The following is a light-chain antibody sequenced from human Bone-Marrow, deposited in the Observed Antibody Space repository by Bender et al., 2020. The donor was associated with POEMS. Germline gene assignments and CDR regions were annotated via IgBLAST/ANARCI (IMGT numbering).Light chain of an antibody. CDR1: SSDLGGYNL. V-gene: IGLV2-14*02. J-gene: IGLJ3*02. CDR2: EVT. Sequence: QSALTQPPSVSGSPGQSVTFSCTGSSSDLGGYNLVSWYQQHPGKAPQLIIYEVTKRPSGVSNRFSGSKSGNTASLIISGLQTGDEADYYCSSYTSSSNWVFGGGTKLTVL. CDR3: SSYTSSSNWV.